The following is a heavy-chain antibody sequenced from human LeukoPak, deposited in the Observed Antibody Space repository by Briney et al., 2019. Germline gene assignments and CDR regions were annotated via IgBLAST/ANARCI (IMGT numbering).Heavy chain of an antibody. V-gene: IGHV4-39*01. CDR1: GGSISINNYY. J-gene: IGHJ4*02. Sequence: SETLSLTCTVSGGSISINNYYWGWIRQPPGKGLEWIGNIYYSGSTYYNPSLKSRVTISVGTSKNQFSLKLSSVTAADTAVYYCARLPRYDFWSWGQGTLVTVSS. D-gene: IGHD3-3*01. CDR2: IYYSGST. CDR3: ARLPRYDFWS.